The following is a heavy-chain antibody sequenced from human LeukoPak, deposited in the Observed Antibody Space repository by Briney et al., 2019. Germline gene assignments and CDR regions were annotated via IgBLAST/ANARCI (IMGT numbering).Heavy chain of an antibody. CDR3: ATALYYYGSGSLNWFDP. Sequence: ASVKVSSKVSGYTLTELSMHWVRQAPGKGLEWMGGFDPEDGETIYAQKFQGRVTMTEDTSTDTAYMELSSLRSEDTAVYYCATALYYYGSGSLNWFDPWGQGTLVTVSS. V-gene: IGHV1-24*01. CDR2: FDPEDGET. J-gene: IGHJ5*02. D-gene: IGHD3-10*01. CDR1: GYTLTELS.